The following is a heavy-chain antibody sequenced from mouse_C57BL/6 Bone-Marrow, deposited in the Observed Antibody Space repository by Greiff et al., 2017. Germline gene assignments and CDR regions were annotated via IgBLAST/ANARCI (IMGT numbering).Heavy chain of an antibody. J-gene: IGHJ3*01. CDR3: ARRGDGYDGAWFAY. Sequence: VQLQQPGAELVRPGTSVKLSCKASGYTFTSYWMHWVKQRPGQGLEWIGVIDPSDSYTNYNQKFKGKATLTVDTSSSTAYMQLRSLTSEDSAVYYCARRGDGYDGAWFAYWGQGTLVTVSA. CDR2: IDPSDSYT. V-gene: IGHV1-59*01. CDR1: GYTFTSYW. D-gene: IGHD2-2*01.